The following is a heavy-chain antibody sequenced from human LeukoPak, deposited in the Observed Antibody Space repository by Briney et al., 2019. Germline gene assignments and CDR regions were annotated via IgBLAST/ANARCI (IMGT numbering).Heavy chain of an antibody. Sequence: SETLSLTCTVSGGSISSYYWSWIRQPPGKGLEWIGYIYYSGSTNYNPSLKSRVTISADTSKNQFSLKLSSVTAADTAVYYCAPFLRGYFGCWGQGTLVTVSS. CDR1: GGSISSYY. CDR3: APFLRGYFGC. CDR2: IYYSGST. J-gene: IGHJ4*02. D-gene: IGHD2/OR15-2a*01. V-gene: IGHV4-59*01.